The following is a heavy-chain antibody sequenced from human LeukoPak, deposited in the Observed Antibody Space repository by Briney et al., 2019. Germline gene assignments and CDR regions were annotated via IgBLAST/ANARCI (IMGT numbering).Heavy chain of an antibody. J-gene: IGHJ3*02. D-gene: IGHD4-17*01. CDR3: ARDNGDSSYAFDI. Sequence: GGSLRLSCAASGFTFSSYSMNWVRQAPGKGLEWVSYISSSSSTIYYADSVKGRFTVSRDNAKNSLYLQMNGLRAEDTAVYYCARDNGDSSYAFDIWGQGTMVTVSS. CDR2: ISSSSSTI. CDR1: GFTFSSYS. V-gene: IGHV3-48*01.